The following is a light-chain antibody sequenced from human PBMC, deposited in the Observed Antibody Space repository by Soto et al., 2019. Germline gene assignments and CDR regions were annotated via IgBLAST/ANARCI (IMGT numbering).Light chain of an antibody. V-gene: IGKV1-5*01. J-gene: IGKJ1*01. CDR1: QSISSW. Sequence: DIQMTQSPPTLSASVGDRVTITCRPSQSISSWLAWYQQRPGKAPNLLIYDVSSLESGVPSRFSGSGSGTEFTLTISSLQPDDFATYYCQQYTNYPWTFGQGTKVEIK. CDR2: DVS. CDR3: QQYTNYPWT.